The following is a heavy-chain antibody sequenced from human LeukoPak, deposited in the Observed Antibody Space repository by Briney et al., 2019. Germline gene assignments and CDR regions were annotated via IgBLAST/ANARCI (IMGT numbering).Heavy chain of an antibody. J-gene: IGHJ4*02. CDR1: GYTFTGYY. CDR3: AREGGWYYFDY. D-gene: IGHD6-19*01. CDR2: INPNSGGT. Sequence: ASVTVSCKASGYTFTGYYMHWVRQAPGQGLEWMGWINPNSGGTNYAQKFQGWVTMTRDTSISTAYMELSRLRADDTAVYYCAREGGWYYFDYWGQGTLVTVSS. V-gene: IGHV1-2*04.